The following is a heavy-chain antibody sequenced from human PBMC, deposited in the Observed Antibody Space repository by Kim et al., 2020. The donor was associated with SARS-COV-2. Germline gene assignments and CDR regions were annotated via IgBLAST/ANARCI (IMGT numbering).Heavy chain of an antibody. CDR2: INHSGST. Sequence: SETLSLTCAVYGGSFSGYYWSWIRQPPGKGLEWIGEINHSGSTNYNPSLKSRVTISVDTSKNQFSLKLSSVTAADTAVYYCARVRDYYGSGSYYYYYYY. D-gene: IGHD3-10*01. V-gene: IGHV4-34*01. CDR1: GGSFSGYY. J-gene: IGHJ6*03. CDR3: ARVRDYYGSGSYYYYYYY.